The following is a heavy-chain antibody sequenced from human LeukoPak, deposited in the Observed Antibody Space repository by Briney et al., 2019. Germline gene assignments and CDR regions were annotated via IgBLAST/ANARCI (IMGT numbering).Heavy chain of an antibody. CDR2: MNPNSGNT. Sequence: ASVKVSCKASGYTFTSYGISWVRQAPGQGLEWMGWMNPNSGNTGYAQKFQGRVTMTRNTSISTAYMELSSLRSEDTAVYYCARVRGHSVDRGYYYYYYMDVWGKGTTVTISS. CDR1: GYTFTSYG. V-gene: IGHV1-8*02. J-gene: IGHJ6*03. CDR3: ARVRGHSVDRGYYYYYYMDV. D-gene: IGHD5-12*01.